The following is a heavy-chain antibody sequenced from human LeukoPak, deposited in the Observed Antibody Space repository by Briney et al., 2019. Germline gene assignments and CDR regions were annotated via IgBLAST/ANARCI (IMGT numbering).Heavy chain of an antibody. J-gene: IGHJ4*02. D-gene: IGHD6-13*01. Sequence: SETLSLTCTVSGGSFSSSSYYWGWIRQPPGKGLVWIGNIYYSGSTYYNESLESRVTISVDTSKNQFSLRLRSVTAADTAVYYCARVTGYMVEDYFDSWGQGTLVTVSS. CDR2: IYYSGST. CDR3: ARVTGYMVEDYFDS. CDR1: GGSFSSSSYY. V-gene: IGHV4-39*07.